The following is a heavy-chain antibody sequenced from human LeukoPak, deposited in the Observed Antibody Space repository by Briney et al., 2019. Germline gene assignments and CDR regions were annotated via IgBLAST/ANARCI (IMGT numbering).Heavy chain of an antibody. V-gene: IGHV4-59*01. CDR2: IYYSGST. D-gene: IGHD3-22*01. CDR1: GDSISSYY. CDR3: ARVAARDNSGYYYCFDY. Sequence: PSETLSLTCTFSGDSISSYYWSWIRQPPGKGLEWIGYIYYSGSTNYNPSLKSRVTISVDTSKNQFSLELSSVTAADTAVYYCARVAARDNSGYYYCFDYWGQGTLVTVSS. J-gene: IGHJ4*02.